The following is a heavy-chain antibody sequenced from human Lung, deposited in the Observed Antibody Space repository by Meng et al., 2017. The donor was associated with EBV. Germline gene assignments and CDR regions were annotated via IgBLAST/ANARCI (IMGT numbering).Heavy chain of an antibody. CDR3: AADPLLDDYGNSFDY. CDR1: GGSINSYY. D-gene: IGHD4-11*01. CDR2: FHTSGGT. Sequence: QVQLQESGPRMMKPSEPLSLTYTVSGGSINSYYWHWIRQPSGKGLEWIGRFHTSGGTKYNPSLKSRVTMSVDMSKSQLSLNLNSVTAADTAVYYCAADPLLDDYGNSFDYWGQGTLVTVSS. V-gene: IGHV4-4*07. J-gene: IGHJ4*02.